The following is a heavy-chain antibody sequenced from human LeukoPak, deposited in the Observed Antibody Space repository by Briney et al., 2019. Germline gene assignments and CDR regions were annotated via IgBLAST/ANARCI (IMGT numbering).Heavy chain of an antibody. D-gene: IGHD5-18*01. V-gene: IGHV3-48*03. Sequence: GGSLRLSSAASGFTFSSYEMNWVRQAAGKGMEWVSYISSSGSTIYYADFVKGRFTISRDNAKNSLYLQMNSLRAEDTAVYYCARDGYNYGLDYWGQGGLVTVSS. CDR1: GFTFSSYE. CDR2: ISSSGSTI. J-gene: IGHJ4*02. CDR3: ARDGYNYGLDY.